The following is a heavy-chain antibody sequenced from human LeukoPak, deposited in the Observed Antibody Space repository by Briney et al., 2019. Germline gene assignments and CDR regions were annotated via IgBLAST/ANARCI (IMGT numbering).Heavy chain of an antibody. Sequence: PAETLSLTCTVSGYSITSYYWSWIRQPPGKGLEWIGYIFYSGSTDYNPSLKRRVTISVDTSRNQFSLKLDSVTAADTAVYYCARVFRRDGYFDYWGQGTLVTVSS. CDR1: GYSITSYY. V-gene: IGHV4-59*01. CDR2: IFYSGST. D-gene: IGHD5-24*01. J-gene: IGHJ4*02. CDR3: ARVFRRDGYFDY.